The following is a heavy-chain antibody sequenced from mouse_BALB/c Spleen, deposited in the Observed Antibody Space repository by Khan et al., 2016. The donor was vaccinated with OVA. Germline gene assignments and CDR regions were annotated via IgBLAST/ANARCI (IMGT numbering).Heavy chain of an antibody. V-gene: IGHV5-12-2*01. J-gene: IGHJ3*01. CDR3: ARQDYRSWFAY. Sequence: EVELVESGGGLVQPGGSLKLSCAASGFTFSSFTMSWVRQPPEKRLEWVAYISNGGDTTYYPDTVEGRFTIPRDNAKNTLSLQMSSLKSEDTAIYYCARQDYRSWFAYWGQGTLVTVSA. CDR2: ISNGGDTT. CDR1: GFTFSSFT. D-gene: IGHD2-12*01.